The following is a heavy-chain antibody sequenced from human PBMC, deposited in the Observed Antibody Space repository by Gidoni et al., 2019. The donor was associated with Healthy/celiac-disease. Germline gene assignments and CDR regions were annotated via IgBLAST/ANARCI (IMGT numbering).Heavy chain of an antibody. J-gene: IGHJ6*02. CDR3: ARRGDRTVYGMDV. V-gene: IGHV5-51*03. Sequence: EVQLVQSGAEGNKPGESLKISCKGSGYSFTSYWIAWVRQMPGKGLEWMGIIYPGDSDTRYSPSFQGQVTISADKSISTAYLQWSSLKASDTAIYYCARRGDRTVYGMDVWGQGTTVTVSS. CDR2: IYPGDSDT. D-gene: IGHD3-10*01. CDR1: GYSFTSYW.